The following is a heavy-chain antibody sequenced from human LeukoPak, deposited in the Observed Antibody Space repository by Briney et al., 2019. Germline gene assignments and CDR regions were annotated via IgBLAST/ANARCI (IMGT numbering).Heavy chain of an antibody. CDR2: IYYSGST. V-gene: IGHV4-39*02. Sequence: KPSETLSLTCTVSGGSISSGSSYWGWIRQPPGKGLEWIGGIYYSGSTYYNPSLKSRVTISVDTSKNQFSLKLSSVTAADTAVYYCARDCMVRYPHYYYYSMDVWGQGTTVTVSS. J-gene: IGHJ6*02. CDR1: GGSISSGSSY. CDR3: ARDCMVRYPHYYYYSMDV. D-gene: IGHD3-10*01.